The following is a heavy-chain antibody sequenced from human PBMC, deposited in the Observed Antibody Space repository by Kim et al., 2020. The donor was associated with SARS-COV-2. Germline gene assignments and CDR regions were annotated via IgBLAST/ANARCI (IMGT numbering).Heavy chain of an antibody. CDR1: GFTFNKYA. CDR2: ISASAGNT. V-gene: IGHV3-23*01. D-gene: IGHD3-10*01. Sequence: GGSLRPSCEASGFTFNKYAMNWVRQTPGKGLEWVSGISASAGNTDYADSVKGRFTISRDYSKNMVYLQMNSLRAEDTAVYFCAKSTYDAGSYPVNYYYYYGVDVWGQGTTVAVSS. CDR3: AKSTYDAGSYPVNYYYYYGVDV. J-gene: IGHJ6*02.